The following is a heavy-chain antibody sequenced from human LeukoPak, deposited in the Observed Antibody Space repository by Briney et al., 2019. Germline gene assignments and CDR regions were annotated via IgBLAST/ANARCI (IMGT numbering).Heavy chain of an antibody. CDR2: INHSGST. V-gene: IGHV4-34*01. CDR3: ARARSIAAAGRGNWFDP. Sequence: PSETLSLTCAVYGGSFSGYYWSWIRQPPGRGPEWIGEINHSGSTNYNPSLKSRVTISVDRSKNQFSLKLSSVTAADTAVYYCARARSIAAAGRGNWFDPWGQGTLVTVSS. D-gene: IGHD6-13*01. J-gene: IGHJ5*02. CDR1: GGSFSGYY.